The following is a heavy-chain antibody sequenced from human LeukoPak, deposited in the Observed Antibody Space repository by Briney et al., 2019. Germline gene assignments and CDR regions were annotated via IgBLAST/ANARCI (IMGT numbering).Heavy chain of an antibody. D-gene: IGHD6-19*01. CDR3: ARGSGWYYY. CDR1: GGSISSHY. J-gene: IGHJ4*02. V-gene: IGHV4-59*11. Sequence: SETLSLTCTVSGGSISSHYWSWVRQPPGKGLEWIGYIYYSGNTNYNPSLKSRVTISVDTSKNQFSLNLTSVTAADTAVYYCARGSGWYYYWGRGTLVTVSS. CDR2: IYYSGNT.